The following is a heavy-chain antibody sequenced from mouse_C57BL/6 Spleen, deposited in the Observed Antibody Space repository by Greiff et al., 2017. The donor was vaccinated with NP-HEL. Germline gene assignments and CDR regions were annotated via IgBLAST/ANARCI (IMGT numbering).Heavy chain of an antibody. V-gene: IGHV1-47*01. CDR1: GYTFTTYP. CDR2: FHPYNDDT. CDR3: ARGGGYYGYDGYAMDY. Sequence: VQRVESGAELVKPGASVKMSCKASGYTFTTYPIEWMKQNHGKSLEWIGNFHPYNDDTKYNEKFKGKATLTVEKSSSTVYLELSRLTSDDSAVYYCARGGGYYGYDGYAMDYWGQGTSVTVSS. D-gene: IGHD2-2*01. J-gene: IGHJ4*01.